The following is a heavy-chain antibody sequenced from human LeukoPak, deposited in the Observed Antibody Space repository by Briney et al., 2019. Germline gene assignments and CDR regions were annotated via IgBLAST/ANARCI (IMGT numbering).Heavy chain of an antibody. Sequence: SKPLSLTCTISGGSISSGSYYWSWIRQPAGKGLEWIGRIYTSGSTNYNPSLKSRVTISVDTSKNQFSLKLSSVTAADTAVYYCARMSSSPRFDYWGQGTLVTVSS. CDR2: IYTSGST. J-gene: IGHJ4*02. D-gene: IGHD6-6*01. CDR3: ARMSSSPRFDY. CDR1: GGSISSGSYY. V-gene: IGHV4-61*02.